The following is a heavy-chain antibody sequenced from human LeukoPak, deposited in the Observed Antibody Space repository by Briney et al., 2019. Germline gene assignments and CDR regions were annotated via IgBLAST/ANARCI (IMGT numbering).Heavy chain of an antibody. CDR2: ISGSGGST. V-gene: IGHV3-23*01. CDR3: AKDNRVVDYYFDY. CDR1: GVTFSSYA. J-gene: IGHJ4*02. Sequence: GGSLRLSCAATGVTFSSYAMSLVRQAPGKGLEWVSAISGSGGSTYYADSVKGRFTISRDNSKNTLYLQMNSLRAEDTAVYYCAKDNRVVDYYFDYWGQGTLVTVSS. D-gene: IGHD2-2*01.